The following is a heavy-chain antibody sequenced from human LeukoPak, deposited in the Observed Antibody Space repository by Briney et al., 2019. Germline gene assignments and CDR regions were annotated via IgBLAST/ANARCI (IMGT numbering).Heavy chain of an antibody. CDR3: ARETVGALDY. CDR2: ISSSSSYI. V-gene: IGHV3-21*01. CDR1: GFTFDDYS. D-gene: IGHD1-26*01. J-gene: IGHJ4*02. Sequence: GGSLRLSCAASGFTFDDYSMNWVRQAPGKGLEWVSSISSSSSYIYYADSVKGRFTISRDNAKNSLYLQMNSLRAEDTAVYYCARETVGALDYWGQGTLVTVSS.